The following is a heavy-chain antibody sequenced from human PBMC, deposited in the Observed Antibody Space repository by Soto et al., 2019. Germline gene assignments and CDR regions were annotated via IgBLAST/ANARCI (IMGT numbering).Heavy chain of an antibody. CDR2: ISSTSSYI. CDR1: GFIFSDYS. Sequence: GGSLRLSCAASGFIFSDYSMNWVRQAPGKGLEWVSSISSTSSYIYYADSLKGRFNISRDNAKNSLYLQMNSLRVEDAAVYYCARGYYDRSGYFFEYWGQGTLVTVSS. CDR3: ARGYYDRSGYFFEY. J-gene: IGHJ4*02. D-gene: IGHD3-22*01. V-gene: IGHV3-21*01.